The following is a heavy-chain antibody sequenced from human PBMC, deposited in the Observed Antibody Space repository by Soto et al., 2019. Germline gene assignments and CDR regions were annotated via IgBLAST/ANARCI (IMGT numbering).Heavy chain of an antibody. CDR1: GGSISSGGYY. J-gene: IGHJ5*02. Sequence: SETLSLTCTVSGGSISSGGYYWSWIRQHPGKGLEWIGYIYYSGSTYYNPSLKSRVTVSVDTSKNQFSLKLSSVTAADTAVYYCAPRQPYSCSYWFDPWGQGTLVTVSS. V-gene: IGHV4-31*03. CDR2: IYYSGST. D-gene: IGHD6-13*01. CDR3: APRQPYSCSYWFDP.